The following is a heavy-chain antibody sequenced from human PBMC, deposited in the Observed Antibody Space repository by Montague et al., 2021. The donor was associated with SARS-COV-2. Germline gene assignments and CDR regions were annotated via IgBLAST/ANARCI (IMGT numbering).Heavy chain of an antibody. CDR3: ACHHGSGPGSDAFDI. D-gene: IGHD3-10*01. CDR2: FYYSAST. CDR1: GGSISSSRYY. J-gene: IGHJ3*02. Sequence: SETLSLTCTVSGGSISSSRYYWGRLRQPPGMGLDWLRSFYYSASTYSNPSLKSRVTISVDTSKNLFSVKLSAVTAADTAVYYCACHHGSGPGSDAFDIWGHGTMVT. V-gene: IGHV4-39*01.